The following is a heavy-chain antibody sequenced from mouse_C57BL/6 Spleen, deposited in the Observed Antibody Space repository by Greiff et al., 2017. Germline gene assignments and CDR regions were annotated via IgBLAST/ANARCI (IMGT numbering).Heavy chain of an antibody. Sequence: QVQLQQPGAELVKPGASVKVSCKASGYTFTSYWMHWVKQRPGQGLEWIGRIHPSDSDTNYTQKFKGKATLTVDKSSSTAYMQLSSLTSEDSAVYYCATPSIYYYGSAFAYWGQGTLVTVSA. CDR2: IHPSDSDT. CDR3: ATPSIYYYGSAFAY. D-gene: IGHD1-1*01. J-gene: IGHJ3*01. V-gene: IGHV1-74*01. CDR1: GYTFTSYW.